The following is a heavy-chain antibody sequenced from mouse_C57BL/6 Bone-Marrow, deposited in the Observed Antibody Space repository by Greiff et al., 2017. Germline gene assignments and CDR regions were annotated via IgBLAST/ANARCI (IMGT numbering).Heavy chain of an antibody. V-gene: IGHV2-5*01. CDR3: ATHWYFDV. CDR1: GFSLTSYG. CDR2: IWRGGST. Sequence: VQLVESGPGLVQPSQSLSITCTVSGFSLTSYGVHWVRQSPGKGLEWLGVIWRGGSTDYNAAFMSRLSLTKDNSKSQVFFKMNSLQADDTAIYYCATHWYFDVWGTGTTVTVSS. J-gene: IGHJ1*03.